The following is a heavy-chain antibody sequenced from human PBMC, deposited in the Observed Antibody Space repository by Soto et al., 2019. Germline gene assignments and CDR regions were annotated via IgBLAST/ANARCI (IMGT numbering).Heavy chain of an antibody. CDR2: INHSGST. J-gene: IGHJ4*02. CDR3: ARSVTYYDFWSGYYYFDY. D-gene: IGHD3-3*01. V-gene: IGHV4-34*01. Sequence: QVQLQQWGAGLLKPSETLSLTCAVYGGSFSGYYWSWIRQPPGKGLEWIGEINHSGSTNYNPSLMIRVTISLDTSNNQFSLKLSSVTAADTAVYYCARSVTYYDFWSGYYYFDYWGQGTLVTVSS. CDR1: GGSFSGYY.